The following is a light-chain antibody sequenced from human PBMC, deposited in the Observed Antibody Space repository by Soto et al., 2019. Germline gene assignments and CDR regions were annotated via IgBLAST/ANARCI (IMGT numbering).Light chain of an antibody. Sequence: QSALTQPPSASGTPGQRVTISCSGSTSNIGSNTVNWYQQLPGTAPKLLIYSNSQRPSGVPDRFSGSKSGTSASLAIGGLQSEDEADYYCAAWDDSLNGVLFGGGTKVTVL. CDR1: TSNIGSNT. CDR2: SNS. J-gene: IGLJ2*01. CDR3: AAWDDSLNGVL. V-gene: IGLV1-44*01.